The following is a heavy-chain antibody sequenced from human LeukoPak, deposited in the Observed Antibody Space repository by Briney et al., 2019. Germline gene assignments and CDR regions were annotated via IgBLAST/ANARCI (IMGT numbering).Heavy chain of an antibody. V-gene: IGHV3-74*01. J-gene: IGHJ5*02. CDR2: INSDGSST. D-gene: IGHD6-19*01. Sequence: GGSLRLSCAASGFTFSSYWMHWVRQAPGKGLVWVSRINSDGSSTSYADSVKGRFTISRDNAKNTLYLQMNSLRAEDTAVYYCARDYRQWLAFPWFDPWGQGTLVTVSS. CDR3: ARDYRQWLAFPWFDP. CDR1: GFTFSSYW.